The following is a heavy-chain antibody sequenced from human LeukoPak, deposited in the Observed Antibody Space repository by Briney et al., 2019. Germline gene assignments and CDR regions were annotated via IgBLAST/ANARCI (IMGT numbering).Heavy chain of an antibody. Sequence: ASVKVSCKASGYTFTNYGISWVRQAPGQGLEWMGWINPNSGGTNYAQKFQGRVTMTRDTSISTAYMELSRLRSDDTAVYYCARADIIGIAEYDAFDIWGQGTMVTVSS. J-gene: IGHJ3*02. CDR3: ARADIIGIAEYDAFDI. CDR2: INPNSGGT. D-gene: IGHD6-13*01. V-gene: IGHV1-2*02. CDR1: GYTFTNYG.